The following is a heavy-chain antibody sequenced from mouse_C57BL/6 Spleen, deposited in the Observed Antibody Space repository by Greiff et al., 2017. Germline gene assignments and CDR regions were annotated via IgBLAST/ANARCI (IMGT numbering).Heavy chain of an antibody. CDR3: ARYALHWYFDV. CDR1: GFTFTDYY. CDR2: IRNKANGYTT. V-gene: IGHV7-3*01. J-gene: IGHJ1*03. Sequence: EVMLVESGGGLVQPGGSLSLSCAASGFTFTDYYMSWVRQPPGKALEWLGFIRNKANGYTTEYSAYVKGRFTISRDNSQSILYLQMNALRAEDSATYYCARYALHWYFDVWGTGTAVTVSS.